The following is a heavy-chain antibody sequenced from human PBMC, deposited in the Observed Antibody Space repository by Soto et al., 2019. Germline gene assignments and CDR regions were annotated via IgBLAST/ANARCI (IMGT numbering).Heavy chain of an antibody. D-gene: IGHD2-21*02. J-gene: IGHJ6*02. Sequence: ASVKVSCKASGYTFTSYYMHWVRQAPGQGLEWMGIINPSGGSTSYAQKFQGRVTMTRDTSTSTVYMELSSLRSEDTAVYYCARDRIYCGGDCYFVYYYGMDVWGQGTTVTVSS. V-gene: IGHV1-46*01. CDR3: ARDRIYCGGDCYFVYYYGMDV. CDR2: INPSGGST. CDR1: GYTFTSYY.